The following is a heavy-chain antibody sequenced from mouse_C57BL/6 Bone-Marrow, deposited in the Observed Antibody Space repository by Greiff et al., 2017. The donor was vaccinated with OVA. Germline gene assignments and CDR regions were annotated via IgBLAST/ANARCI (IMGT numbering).Heavy chain of an antibody. CDR2: IDPENGDT. D-gene: IGHD2-1*01. CDR1: GFNIKDDY. J-gene: IGHJ2*01. CDR3: TSYGSFDY. Sequence: VQLQQSGAELVRPGASVKLSCTASGFNIKDDYMHWVKQRPEQGLEWIGWIDPENGDTEYASKFQGKATITADTSSNTAYLQLSSLTSEDTAVYYWTSYGSFDYWGQGTTLTVSS. V-gene: IGHV14-4*01.